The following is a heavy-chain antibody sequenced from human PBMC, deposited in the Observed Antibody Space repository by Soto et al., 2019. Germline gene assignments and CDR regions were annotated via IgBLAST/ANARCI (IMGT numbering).Heavy chain of an antibody. CDR1: GGTFSSYA. Sequence: SVKVSCKASGGTFSSYAISWVRQAPGQGLEWMGGIIPIFGTANYAQRFQGRVTITADESTSTAYMELSSLRSEDTAVYYCASPRRSPYYYDSSGYYYIRPLDYWGQGTLVTVSS. D-gene: IGHD3-22*01. CDR2: IIPIFGTA. V-gene: IGHV1-69*13. CDR3: ASPRRSPYYYDSSGYYYIRPLDY. J-gene: IGHJ4*02.